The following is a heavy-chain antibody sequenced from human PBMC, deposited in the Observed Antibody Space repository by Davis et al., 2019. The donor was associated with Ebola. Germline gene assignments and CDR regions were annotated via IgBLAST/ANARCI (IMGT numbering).Heavy chain of an antibody. D-gene: IGHD3-3*01. CDR3: ARERNDFWSAFFDY. J-gene: IGHJ4*02. CDR1: GGTFSSYA. CDR2: ISAYNGNT. Sequence: ASVKVSCKAPGGTFSSYAISWVRQAPGQGLEWMGWISAYNGNTNYAQKLQGRVTMTTDTSTSTAYMELRSLRSDDTAVYYCARERNDFWSAFFDYWGQGTLVTVSS. V-gene: IGHV1-18*01.